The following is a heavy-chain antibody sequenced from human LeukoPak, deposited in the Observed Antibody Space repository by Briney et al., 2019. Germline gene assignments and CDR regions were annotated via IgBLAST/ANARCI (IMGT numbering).Heavy chain of an antibody. V-gene: IGHV4-59*01. D-gene: IGHD5-12*01. CDR1: GGSISSYY. CDR2: ISYSGST. CDR3: ARAVGYSGYDRVFAFDI. J-gene: IGHJ3*02. Sequence: SETLSLTCTVSGGSISSYYWSWIRQPPGKGLEWIGYISYSGSTNYNPSLKSRVTISVDTSKNQFSLKLSSVTAADTAVYYCARAVGYSGYDRVFAFDIWGQGTMVTVSS.